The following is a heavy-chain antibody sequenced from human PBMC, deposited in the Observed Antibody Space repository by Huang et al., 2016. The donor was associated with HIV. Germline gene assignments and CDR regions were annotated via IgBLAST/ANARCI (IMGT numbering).Heavy chain of an antibody. Sequence: EVQLVESGGGLVQPGWSLRLSCAASGFAFSQYAVPWVRHSPVKGLEWVSGIGGNSGDIAYAASVRGRFVISRDNAKKSLYLKMNGLRFEDTALYFCVIMDDYFDYWGQGVLVGVSS. CDR3: VIMDDYFDY. D-gene: IGHD2-8*01. V-gene: IGHV3-9*01. CDR2: IGGNSGDI. CDR1: GFAFSQYA. J-gene: IGHJ4*02.